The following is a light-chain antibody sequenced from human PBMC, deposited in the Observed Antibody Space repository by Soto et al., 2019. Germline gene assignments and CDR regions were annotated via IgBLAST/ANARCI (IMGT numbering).Light chain of an antibody. J-gene: IGKJ2*01. Sequence: EIVLTQSPGTLSLSPGERATLFCRASQSVSGDYLGWYQQKPGQAPRLLIYGVSSRAAGITDRFSGSGSETDFSLTISRLEPEDFAVYYCQQYGNSPVTFGQGTKLEIK. CDR3: QQYGNSPVT. CDR1: QSVSGDY. V-gene: IGKV3-20*01. CDR2: GVS.